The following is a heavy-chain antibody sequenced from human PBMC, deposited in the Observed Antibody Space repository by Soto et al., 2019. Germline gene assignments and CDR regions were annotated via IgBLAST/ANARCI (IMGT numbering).Heavy chain of an antibody. Sequence: GGSLRLSCAASGFTFSSYAMSWVRQAPGKGLEWLSAISGSGGSTYYADSVKGQFTISRDNSKNTLYLQMNSLRDEDTAVYYCAKLPVAGIDYWGQGTLGTVSS. CDR1: GFTFSSYA. CDR3: AKLPVAGIDY. J-gene: IGHJ4*02. CDR2: ISGSGGST. V-gene: IGHV3-23*01. D-gene: IGHD6-19*01.